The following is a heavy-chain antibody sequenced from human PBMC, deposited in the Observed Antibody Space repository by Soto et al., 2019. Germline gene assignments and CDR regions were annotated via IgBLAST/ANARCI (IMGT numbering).Heavy chain of an antibody. CDR3: ARSPVPTGTTLYYFDY. V-gene: IGHV1-46*01. CDR2: IDPSAGST. Sequence: GASVKVSCKASGYTFTRCYMHWVRQAPGQGLEWMGVIDPSAGSTTWAQRFQGRVTITRDTSTSTVYMELSSLSSEDTAVYYCARSPVPTGTTLYYFDYWGQGALVTVSS. J-gene: IGHJ4*02. CDR1: GYTFTRCY. D-gene: IGHD1-1*01.